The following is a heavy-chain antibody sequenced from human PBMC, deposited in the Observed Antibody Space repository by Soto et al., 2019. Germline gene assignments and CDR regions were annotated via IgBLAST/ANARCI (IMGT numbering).Heavy chain of an antibody. J-gene: IGHJ4*02. CDR2: INHSGST. CDR3: ARFGCGYDFWSGYLYYFHY. CDR1: GGSFRGYY. V-gene: IGHV4-34*01. D-gene: IGHD3-3*01. Sequence: SATLSLTCAVYGGSFRGYYRSWIRQTPGNGQEWIGEINHSGSTNSNPSLKSRVTISVDTSKNQFSLKLSSVTAADTAVHYCARFGCGYDFWSGYLYYFHYWGQG.